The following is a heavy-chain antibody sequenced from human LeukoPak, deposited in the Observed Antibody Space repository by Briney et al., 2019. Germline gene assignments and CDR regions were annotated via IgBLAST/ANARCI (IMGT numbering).Heavy chain of an antibody. CDR1: VLPVSINY. V-gene: IGHV3-66*01. Sequence: GVSLRLSHAGSVLPVSINYIRWVRQAPGKGLEWVSVIYSGGRTYYADSVKGRFTISRDDSKNTLYLQLNSLRAEDTAVYYCAIATAGTNYYFDYWGQGTLVTVSS. D-gene: IGHD6-13*01. CDR3: AIATAGTNYYFDY. J-gene: IGHJ4*02. CDR2: IYSGGRT.